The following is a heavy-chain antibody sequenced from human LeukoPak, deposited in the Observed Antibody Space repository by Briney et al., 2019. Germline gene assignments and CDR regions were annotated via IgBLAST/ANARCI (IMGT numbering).Heavy chain of an antibody. CDR1: GYTFTGYY. Sequence: ASVKVSCKASGYTFTGYYMHWVRQAPGQGLEWMGWINHNSGGTNYAQKFQGRVTMTRDTSISTAYMELSRLRSDDTAVYYCARGSSSSWYFYDYWGQGTLVTVSS. CDR2: INHNSGGT. D-gene: IGHD6-13*01. J-gene: IGHJ4*02. V-gene: IGHV1-2*02. CDR3: ARGSSSSWYFYDY.